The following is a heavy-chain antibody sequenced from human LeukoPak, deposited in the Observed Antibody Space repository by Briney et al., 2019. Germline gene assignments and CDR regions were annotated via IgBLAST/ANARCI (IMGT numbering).Heavy chain of an antibody. V-gene: IGHV4-39*01. J-gene: IGHJ4*02. CDR1: GGSISSSSYY. CDR3: ARHSLRGEDY. CDR2: IYYSGST. D-gene: IGHD3-10*01. Sequence: KSSETLSLTCTLSGGSISSSSYYWAWIRQPPGKGLEWIGSIYYSGSTYYNPSLKSRVTISVDTSKNQFSLKLSSVTAADTAVYHCARHSLRGEDYWGQGTLVTVSS.